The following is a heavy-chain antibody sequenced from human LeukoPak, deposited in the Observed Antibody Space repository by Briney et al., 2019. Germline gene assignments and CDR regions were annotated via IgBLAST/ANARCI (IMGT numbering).Heavy chain of an antibody. V-gene: IGHV3-23*01. CDR1: GFTFSNYA. J-gene: IGHJ4*02. CDR2: ISGTGFST. D-gene: IGHD6-13*01. CDR3: AKDRAAAGIYYFDY. Sequence: GGSLRLSCAASGFTFSNYAMSWVRQAPGKGLEWIFAISGTGFSTYYADSVKGRFAISRDNSKNTLYLQMNSLRAEDTAVYYCAKDRAAAGIYYFDYWGQGTLVTVSS.